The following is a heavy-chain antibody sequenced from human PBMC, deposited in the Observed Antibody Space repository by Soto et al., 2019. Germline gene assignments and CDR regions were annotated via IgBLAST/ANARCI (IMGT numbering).Heavy chain of an antibody. D-gene: IGHD1-26*01. CDR3: ASLTGSGRDFDH. CDR1: GCSFISYW. Sequence: PGVSLKVSWKGSGCSFISYWSGWVRQMPGKGLEWMGIIYPGDSEPRYSPSFQGQVTISADKSISTAYLQWSSLKASDTAMYYCASLTGSGRDFDHWGQGTLVTVSS. V-gene: IGHV5-51*01. CDR2: IYPGDSEP. J-gene: IGHJ4*02.